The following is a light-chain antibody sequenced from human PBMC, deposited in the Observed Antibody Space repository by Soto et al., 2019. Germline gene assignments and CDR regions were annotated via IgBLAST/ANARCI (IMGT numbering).Light chain of an antibody. CDR3: ISYTDRQSYL. CDR1: SSDIGSYNH. CDR2: AVS. Sequence: QSVLTQPASVSGSPGQSITISCSGTSSDIGSYNHVAWYQQFPGKSPKLMIYAVSDRPSGVSDRFSGSKSGITSSLTISGLQTEDEADYYCISYTDRQSYLFGNGTKVTFL. V-gene: IGLV2-14*03. J-gene: IGLJ1*01.